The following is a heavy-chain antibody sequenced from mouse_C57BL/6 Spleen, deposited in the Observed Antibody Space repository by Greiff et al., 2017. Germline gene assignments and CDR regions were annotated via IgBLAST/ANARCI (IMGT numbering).Heavy chain of an antibody. Sequence: EVQLVESGPGLVKPSQSLSLTCSVTGYSITSGYYWNWIRQFPGNKLEWMGYISYDGSNNYNPSLKNRISITRDTSKNQFFLKLNSVTTEDTATYYCARGHGSSYWYFDVWGTGTTVTVSS. J-gene: IGHJ1*03. CDR2: ISYDGSN. D-gene: IGHD1-1*01. CDR1: GYSITSGYY. V-gene: IGHV3-6*01. CDR3: ARGHGSSYWYFDV.